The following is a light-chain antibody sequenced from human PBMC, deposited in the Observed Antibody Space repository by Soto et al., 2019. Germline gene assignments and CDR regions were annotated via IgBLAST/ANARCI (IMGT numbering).Light chain of an antibody. V-gene: IGLV2-14*01. J-gene: IGLJ2*01. CDR3: SSYTSSSTLVV. Sequence: QSALTQPASFSGSPGQSITISCTGTSSDVGGYNYVSWYQQHPGKAPKLMIYEVSNRPSGVSNRFSGSKSGNTASLTISGLQAEDEADYHCSSYTSSSTLVVFGGGTKLTVL. CDR1: SSDVGGYNY. CDR2: EVS.